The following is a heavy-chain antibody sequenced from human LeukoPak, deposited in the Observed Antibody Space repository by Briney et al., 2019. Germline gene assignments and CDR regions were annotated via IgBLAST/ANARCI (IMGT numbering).Heavy chain of an antibody. J-gene: IGHJ6*03. Sequence: SETLSLTCTVSGGSISSSSYYWGWIRQPPGKGLEWIGSIYYSGSTYYNPSLKSRVTISVDTSKNQFSLKLSSVTAADTAVYYCARGGSDTAMVGGYYYYYYYMDVWGKGTTVTISS. CDR1: GGSISSSSYY. CDR3: ARGGSDTAMVGGYYYYYYYMDV. CDR2: IYYSGST. D-gene: IGHD5-18*01. V-gene: IGHV4-39*07.